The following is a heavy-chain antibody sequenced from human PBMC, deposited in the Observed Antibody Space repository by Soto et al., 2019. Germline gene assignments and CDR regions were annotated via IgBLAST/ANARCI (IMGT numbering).Heavy chain of an antibody. CDR2: IYYSGST. CDR3: ARDGNGAQPGD. CDR1: GGSISSGGYY. J-gene: IGHJ4*02. Sequence: QVQLQESGPGLVKPSQTLSLNCTVSGGSISSGGYYLSWIRQHPGKGLEWIVYIYYSGSTYYNPSLKSRVTISVDTSKNQFSLKLSSVTAADTAVYYCARDGNGAQPGDWGQGTLVTVSS. D-gene: IGHD4-17*01. V-gene: IGHV4-31*03.